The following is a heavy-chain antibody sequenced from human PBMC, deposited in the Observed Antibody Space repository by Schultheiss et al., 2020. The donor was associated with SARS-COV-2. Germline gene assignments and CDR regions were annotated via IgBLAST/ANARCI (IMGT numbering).Heavy chain of an antibody. J-gene: IGHJ6*04. Sequence: SETLSLTCTVSGGSISSSSYYWGWIRQPPGKGLEWIGRIYTSGSTNYNPSLKSRVTISVDTSKNQFSLKLSSVTAADTAVYYCARDGIGSSAWGKGTTVTVSS. CDR3: ARDGIGSSA. CDR1: GGSISSSSYY. D-gene: IGHD6-6*01. CDR2: IYTSGST. V-gene: IGHV4-39*07.